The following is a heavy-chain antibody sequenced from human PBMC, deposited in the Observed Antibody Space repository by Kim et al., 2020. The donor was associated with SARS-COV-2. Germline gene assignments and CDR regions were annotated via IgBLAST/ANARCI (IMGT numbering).Heavy chain of an antibody. CDR3: ARQDSRAYYYHYGMDV. J-gene: IGHJ6*02. CDR2: IYPGDSDT. Sequence: GESLKISCKGSGYSFSNYWIGWVRQMPGKGLEWMGIIYPGDSDTRYSPSFQGQVTISVDTSTSTAYLQWSSLKASDTAMYYCARQDSRAYYYHYGMDVWGQGTTVTVSS. CDR1: GYSFSNYW. D-gene: IGHD6-13*01. V-gene: IGHV5-51*01.